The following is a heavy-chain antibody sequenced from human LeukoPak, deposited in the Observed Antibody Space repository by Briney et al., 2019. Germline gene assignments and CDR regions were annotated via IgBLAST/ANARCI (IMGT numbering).Heavy chain of an antibody. Sequence: ASVKVSCKASGYTFTDYALHWVRQAPGQSLEWMGWITTGRGETRYSQEFQRRITFTRDTSASTVYMELSSLSSEDTAVYYCARGLGVRGGENDYWGQGTLVTVSS. J-gene: IGHJ4*02. D-gene: IGHD3-10*01. CDR3: ARGLGVRGGENDY. V-gene: IGHV1-3*03. CDR2: ITTGRGET. CDR1: GYTFTDYA.